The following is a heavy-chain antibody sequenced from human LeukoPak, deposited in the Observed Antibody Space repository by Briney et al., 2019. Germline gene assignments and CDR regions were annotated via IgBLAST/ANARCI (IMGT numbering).Heavy chain of an antibody. Sequence: SETLSLTCTVSGGSISSGSYYWSWIRQPAGKGLEWIGHIYTSGSTNYNPSLKSRVTISVDTSKNQFSLKLSSVSAADTAVYYCARLRYGEGYWGQGALVTVSS. CDR2: IYTSGST. J-gene: IGHJ4*02. D-gene: IGHD4-17*01. CDR1: GGSISSGSYY. CDR3: ARLRYGEGY. V-gene: IGHV4-61*09.